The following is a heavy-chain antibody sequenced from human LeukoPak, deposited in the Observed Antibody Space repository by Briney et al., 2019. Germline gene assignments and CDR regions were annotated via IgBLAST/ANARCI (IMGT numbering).Heavy chain of an antibody. J-gene: IGHJ4*02. D-gene: IGHD6-19*01. CDR3: AKRVGSSGWPYDY. CDR1: AFTFSLYA. Sequence: PGGSLRLSRAASAFTFSLYAMTWVRQAPGKGLEWVSSISAGGSSTYYADSVKGRFTISRDNPKNTLYLQMSSLRPEDTAVYYCAKRVGSSGWPYDYWGQGTLVTVSS. V-gene: IGHV3-23*01. CDR2: ISAGGSST.